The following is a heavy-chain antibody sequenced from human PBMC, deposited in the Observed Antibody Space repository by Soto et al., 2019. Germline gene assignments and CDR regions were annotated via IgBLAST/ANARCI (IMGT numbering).Heavy chain of an antibody. CDR1: GGSISSYY. Sequence: SETLSLTCTVSGGSISSYYWSWIRQPPGKGLEWIGYIYYSGSTNYNPSLKSRVTISVDTSKNQFSLKLSSVTAADTAVYYCARGGDYDILTGYGVDYWGQGTLVTVSS. CDR3: ARGGDYDILTGYGVDY. CDR2: IYYSGST. J-gene: IGHJ4*02. V-gene: IGHV4-59*01. D-gene: IGHD3-9*01.